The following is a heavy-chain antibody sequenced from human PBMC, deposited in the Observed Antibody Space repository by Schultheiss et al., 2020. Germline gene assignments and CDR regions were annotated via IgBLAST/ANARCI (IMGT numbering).Heavy chain of an antibody. CDR1: GYTFTSYG. CDR3: ARDSAYGDYEAFDY. V-gene: IGHV1-18*01. CDR2: INPSGGST. D-gene: IGHD4-17*01. J-gene: IGHJ4*02. Sequence: ASVKVSCKASGYTFTSYGISWVRQAPGQGLEWMGIINPSGGSTSYAQKLQGRVTMTTDTSTSTAYMELRSLRSDDTAVYYCARDSAYGDYEAFDYWGQGTLVTVSS.